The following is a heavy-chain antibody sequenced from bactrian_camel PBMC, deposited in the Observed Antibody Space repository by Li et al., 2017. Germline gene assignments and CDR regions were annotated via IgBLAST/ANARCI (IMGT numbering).Heavy chain of an antibody. CDR1: GFPFSNYD. D-gene: IGHD2*01. V-gene: IGHV3S40*01. CDR2: VKNDGSYT. J-gene: IGHJ4*01. CDR3: AAATGACVVDGAEPHFYNV. Sequence: DVQLVESGGGLVQPGGSLRLSCAASGFPFSNYDMSWVRQAPGKGLEWISAVKNDGSYTYYAGSMKGRFTISRDNANIMYLQMNDLKPEDTAIYYCAAATGACVVDGAEPHFYNVWGQGTQVTVS.